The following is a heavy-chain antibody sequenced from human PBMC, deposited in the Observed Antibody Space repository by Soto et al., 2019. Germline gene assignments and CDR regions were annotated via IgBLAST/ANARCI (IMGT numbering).Heavy chain of an antibody. D-gene: IGHD2-2*01. CDR1: GYTFTSYG. CDR2: ISSYNGNT. Sequence: GASVKVSCKASGYTFTSYGISWVRQAPGQGLEWMGWISSYNGNTNYAQKVQGRVTMTTDTSTSTTYMELRSLRSDDTAVYYCARGPXYCSSTSCFSGVTWFDPWGQGTLVTVSS. CDR3: ARGPXYCSSTSCFSGVTWFDP. V-gene: IGHV1-18*04. J-gene: IGHJ5*02.